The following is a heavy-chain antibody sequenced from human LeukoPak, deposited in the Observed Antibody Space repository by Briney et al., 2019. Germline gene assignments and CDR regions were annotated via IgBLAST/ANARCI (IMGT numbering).Heavy chain of an antibody. CDR3: ARHGGYCSSTSCYSWFDP. Sequence: SETLSLTCTVSGGSISSQYWSWIRQPPGKALEWIGYIYTSGSTNYNPSLKSRVTISVDTSKNQFSLKLSSVTAADTAVYYCARHGGYCSSTSCYSWFDPWGQGTLVTVSS. CDR1: GGSISSQY. J-gene: IGHJ5*02. CDR2: IYTSGST. V-gene: IGHV4-4*09. D-gene: IGHD2-2*02.